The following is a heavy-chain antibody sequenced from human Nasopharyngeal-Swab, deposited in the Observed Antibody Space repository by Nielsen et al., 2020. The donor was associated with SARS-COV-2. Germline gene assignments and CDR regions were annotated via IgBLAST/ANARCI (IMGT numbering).Heavy chain of an antibody. CDR1: GYSFTSYW. J-gene: IGHJ4*02. CDR3: ARPSFHEGFDY. D-gene: IGHD2-21*01. V-gene: IGHV5-51*01. Sequence: GESLKISCKGSGYSFTSYWIGWVRQMPGEGLEWMGIYPGDSDTRYSPSFQGQVTISADKSISTAYLQWSSLKASDTAMYYCARPSFHEGFDYWGQGTLVTVSS. CDR2: YPGDSDT.